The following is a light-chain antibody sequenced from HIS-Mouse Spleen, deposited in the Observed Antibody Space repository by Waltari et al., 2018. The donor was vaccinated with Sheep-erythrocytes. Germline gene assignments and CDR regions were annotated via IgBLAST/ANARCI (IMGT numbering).Light chain of an antibody. V-gene: IGLV4-69*01. Sequence: HLVLTQSPSASASLGASVKLTCTLSSGHSSYAIAWHQQPPEKGPRYLMKLNSDGSHSKGDGIPDRFSGSKSGNTASLTISGLQAEDEADYYCCSYAGSSTWVFGGGTKLTVL. CDR2: LNSDGSH. J-gene: IGLJ3*02. CDR3: CSYAGSSTWV. CDR1: SGHSSYA.